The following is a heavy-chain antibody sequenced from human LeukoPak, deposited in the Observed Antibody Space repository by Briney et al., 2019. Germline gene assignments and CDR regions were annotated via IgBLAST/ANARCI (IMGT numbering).Heavy chain of an antibody. Sequence: GSLRLSWAASGFTFSSYAMSWVRQAPGKGLEWVSAISGSGGSTYYADSVKGWFTISRDNSKNTLYLQMNSLRAEDTAVYYCAKDLRGGDCAFDYWGQGTLVTVSS. J-gene: IGHJ4*02. CDR1: GFTFSSYA. CDR2: ISGSGGST. V-gene: IGHV3-23*01. D-gene: IGHD2-21*01. CDR3: AKDLRGGDCAFDY.